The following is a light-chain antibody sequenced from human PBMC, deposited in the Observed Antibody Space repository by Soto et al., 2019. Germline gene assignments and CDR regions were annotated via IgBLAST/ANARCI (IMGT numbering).Light chain of an antibody. J-gene: IGKJ1*01. V-gene: IGKV3-15*01. CDR3: QHYYNWPKT. CDR1: ESVSSN. CDR2: GAS. Sequence: EIVMTQSPATLSVSPGERATLSCRASESVSSNLAWYQQKPCQAPRLLIYGASTRATGIPARFSGSGSGTEFTLTISSLQSEDFAVYYCQHYYNWPKTFGQGTKVDI.